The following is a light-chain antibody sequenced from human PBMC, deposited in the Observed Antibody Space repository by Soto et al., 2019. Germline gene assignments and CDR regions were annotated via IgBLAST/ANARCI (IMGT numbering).Light chain of an antibody. CDR1: QSVRSN. CDR3: QQYNNWPYT. V-gene: IGKV3-15*01. J-gene: IGKJ2*01. Sequence: VMTQSPPTLSVSPGETATLSCRASQSVRSNLAWHQQKPGQAPRLLIYGASTRATGIPARFSGSGSGAEFTLTISSLQSEDFAVYYCQQYNNWPYTSGQGTKLEIK. CDR2: GAS.